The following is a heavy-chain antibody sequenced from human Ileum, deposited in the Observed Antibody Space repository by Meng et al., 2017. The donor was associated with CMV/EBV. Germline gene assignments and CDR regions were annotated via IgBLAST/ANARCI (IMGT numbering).Heavy chain of an antibody. V-gene: IGHV3-21*01. J-gene: IGHJ4*02. CDR2: ISSSSSYI. CDR1: GFTFGTYS. D-gene: IGHD2-2*01. CDR3: ARWSGNCSSTSCRYYFDY. Sequence: GESLKISCAASGFTFGTYSMNWVRQAPGKGLEWVSSISSSSSYIYYADSVKGRFTISRDNAKNTLYLQMNRLRAEDTAVYYCARWSGNCSSTSCRYYFDYWGQGTLVTVSS.